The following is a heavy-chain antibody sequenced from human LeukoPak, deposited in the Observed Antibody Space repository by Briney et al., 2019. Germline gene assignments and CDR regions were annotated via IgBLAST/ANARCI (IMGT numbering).Heavy chain of an antibody. CDR3: ARVAVGANYYYYMDV. CDR2: ISTSGST. J-gene: IGHJ6*03. D-gene: IGHD1-26*01. CDR1: GGSISSYY. V-gene: IGHV4-4*07. Sequence: SETLSLTCTVSGGSISSYYWSWIRQPAGKGLESIGHISTSGSTNYNPSLKSRVTMSVDTSKNQLSLKVSSVTAADTAVYYCARVAVGANYYYYMDVWGKGNTVTISS.